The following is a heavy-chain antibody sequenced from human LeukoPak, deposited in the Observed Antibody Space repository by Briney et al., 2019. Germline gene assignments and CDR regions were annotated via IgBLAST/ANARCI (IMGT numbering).Heavy chain of an antibody. Sequence: ASAKVSCKASGYTFTTYAMNWVRQAPGQGLEWMGWINTNTGNPTYAQGFAGRFVFSLDTSLSTEYLQISSLKAEDTAVYYCEKEGWFDPWGQGTLVTVSS. J-gene: IGHJ5*02. CDR3: EKEGWFDP. CDR2: INTNTGNP. CDR1: GYTFTTYA. V-gene: IGHV7-4-1*02.